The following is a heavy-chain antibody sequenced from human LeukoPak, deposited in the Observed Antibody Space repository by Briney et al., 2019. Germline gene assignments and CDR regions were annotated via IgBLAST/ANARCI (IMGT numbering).Heavy chain of an antibody. Sequence: GGSLRLSCAASGFTFTTYWMSWVRQAPGKGLEWMANIKQDGSEKYYVYSVKGRFTISRDNAKNSLYLQMNSLRAEDTAVYYCARARPHSVDYWGQGTLVTVSS. CDR2: IKQDGSEK. CDR3: ARARPHSVDY. J-gene: IGHJ4*02. V-gene: IGHV3-7*01. CDR1: GFTFTTYW. D-gene: IGHD1-26*01.